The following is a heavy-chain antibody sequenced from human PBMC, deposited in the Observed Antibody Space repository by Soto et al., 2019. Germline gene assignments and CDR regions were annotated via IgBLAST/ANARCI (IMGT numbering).Heavy chain of an antibody. CDR1: RFTFSSYS. CDR3: ARIRIFGVVTPPGYLDV. V-gene: IGHV3-21*01. Sequence: GGSLRLSCAASRFTFSSYSMNWVRHAPGKGLEWVSSISSSSSYIYYADSVKGRFTISRDNAKNSLYLQMNSLRAEDTAVYYCARIRIFGVVTPPGYLDVWGKGTTVTVSS. J-gene: IGHJ6*03. CDR2: ISSSSSYI. D-gene: IGHD3-3*01.